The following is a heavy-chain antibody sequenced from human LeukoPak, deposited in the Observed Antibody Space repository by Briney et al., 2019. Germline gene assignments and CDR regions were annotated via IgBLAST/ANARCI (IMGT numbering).Heavy chain of an antibody. Sequence: PSETLSLTCAVYGGSFSGYYWSWIRQPPGKGLEWIGEINHSGGTNYNPSLKSRVTISVDTSKNQFSLKLSSVTAADTAVYYCARAGRRSSSWYHWGQGTLVTVSS. J-gene: IGHJ5*02. D-gene: IGHD6-13*01. CDR1: GGSFSGYY. CDR3: ARAGRRSSSWYH. V-gene: IGHV4-34*01. CDR2: INHSGGT.